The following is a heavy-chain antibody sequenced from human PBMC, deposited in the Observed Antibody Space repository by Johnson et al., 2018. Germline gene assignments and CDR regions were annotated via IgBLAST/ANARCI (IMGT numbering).Heavy chain of an antibody. V-gene: IGHV3-23*04. CDR1: GFTFSASA. CDR2: FDGGSGNT. CDR3: ARATSGRIAVAVYYYMDV. Sequence: VQLVQSGGGLIQRGGSLKLSCSASGFTFSASAMHLVRQASGKGLEWVSTFDGGSGNTYYADSVKGRFTISRDISKNTLYLQIHSLRAEDTAVYSCARATSGRIAVAVYYYMDVWGKGTAVTVSS. D-gene: IGHD6-19*01. J-gene: IGHJ6*03.